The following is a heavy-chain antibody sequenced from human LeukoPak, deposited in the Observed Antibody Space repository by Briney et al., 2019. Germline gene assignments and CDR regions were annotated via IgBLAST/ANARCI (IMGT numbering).Heavy chain of an antibody. V-gene: IGHV1-2*02. Sequence: GASVKVSCKASGYTFTGYYMHWVRQAPGQGLEWMGWINPNSGGTNYAQKFQGRVTMTRDTSISTAYMELSRLRSDDTAVYYCARASTIFGVVPFHFDYWGQGTLVTVSS. J-gene: IGHJ4*02. CDR1: GYTFTGYY. D-gene: IGHD3-3*01. CDR2: INPNSGGT. CDR3: ARASTIFGVVPFHFDY.